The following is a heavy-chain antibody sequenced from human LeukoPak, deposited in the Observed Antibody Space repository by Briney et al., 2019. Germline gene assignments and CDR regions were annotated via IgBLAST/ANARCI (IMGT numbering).Heavy chain of an antibody. CDR1: GFTFSDYY. CDR3: ARSPSGDYFDH. J-gene: IGHJ4*02. D-gene: IGHD2-21*01. CDR2: ISSSGSTI. Sequence: GGSLRLSCAASGFTFSDYYMSWIRQAPGKGLEWVSYISSSGSTIYYADSVKGRFTTSRDNAKNSLYLQMNSLKVEDTAVYFCARSPSGDYFDHWGQGTLVAVSS. V-gene: IGHV3-11*04.